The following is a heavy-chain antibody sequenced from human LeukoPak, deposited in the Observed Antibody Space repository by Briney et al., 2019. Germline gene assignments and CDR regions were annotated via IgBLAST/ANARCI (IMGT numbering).Heavy chain of an antibody. CDR2: IYYSGST. CDR3: ASSRIVGAYYFDY. J-gene: IGHJ4*02. CDR1: GGSISSDY. Sequence: SETLSLTCTVSGGSISSDYWNWIRQPPGKGLEWIGYIYYSGSTNYNPSLKSRVTISVDTSKNQFSLKLSSVTAADTAVYYCASSRIVGAYYFDYWGQGTLVTVSS. V-gene: IGHV4-59*08. D-gene: IGHD1-26*01.